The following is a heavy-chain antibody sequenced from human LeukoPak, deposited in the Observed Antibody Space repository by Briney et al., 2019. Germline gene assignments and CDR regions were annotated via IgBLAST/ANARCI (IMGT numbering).Heavy chain of an antibody. CDR2: ISSSSSTM. D-gene: IGHD6-6*01. V-gene: IGHV3-48*01. Sequence: GGSLRLSCAVSGFKFSSYSMNWVRQAPGKGLEWVSYISSSSSTMNYADSVKGRFTISRDNAKNSLYLQMNSLRVEDTAVYYCARDQVAARRRVQGSFDYWGQGTLVTVSS. CDR3: ARDQVAARRRVQGSFDY. J-gene: IGHJ4*02. CDR1: GFKFSSYS.